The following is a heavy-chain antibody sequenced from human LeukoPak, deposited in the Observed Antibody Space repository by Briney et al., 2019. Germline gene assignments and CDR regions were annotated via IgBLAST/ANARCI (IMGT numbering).Heavy chain of an antibody. CDR3: VRDFRSADY. J-gene: IGHJ4*02. V-gene: IGHV3-74*01. CDR2: ICPDGTVT. CDR1: GFTFSTYC. Sequence: GGSLRLSCAASGFTFSTYCMHWVRQAPGKGPMWVSRICPDGTVTNYADSVKARFIISRDNARNTVYLQMNSLRVEDTAVYYCVRDFRSADYWGQGTLVSVSS.